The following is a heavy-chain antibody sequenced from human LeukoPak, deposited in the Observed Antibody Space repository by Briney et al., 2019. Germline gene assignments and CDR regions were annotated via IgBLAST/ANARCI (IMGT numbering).Heavy chain of an antibody. CDR2: IYPGDSDT. CDR3: ARRRSSTLIDY. CDR1: GYSFSSYW. Sequence: PGEFPKISCKGSGYSFSSYWIAWVRQMPGEGLEWMGIIYPGDSDTTYSPSFQGQVTISADKSISTAYLQWNSLKASDTAMYFCARRRSSTLIDYWGQGTLVTVSS. D-gene: IGHD3-10*01. V-gene: IGHV5-51*01. J-gene: IGHJ4*02.